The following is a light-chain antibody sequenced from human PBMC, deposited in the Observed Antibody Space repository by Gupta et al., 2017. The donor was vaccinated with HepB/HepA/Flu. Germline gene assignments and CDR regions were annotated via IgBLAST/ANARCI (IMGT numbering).Light chain of an antibody. CDR3: QHYGGSLTWT. V-gene: IGKV3-20*01. J-gene: IGKJ1*01. Sequence: VLTQSPGTLAFSPGERATLSCRASQSFGSSYLAWYQQKAGQPPRLLIYGASRRDTGIPDRFSGSGSGTDFTLTISRREPEDFAVYYCQHYGGSLTWTFGQGTKVEI. CDR2: GAS. CDR1: QSFGSSY.